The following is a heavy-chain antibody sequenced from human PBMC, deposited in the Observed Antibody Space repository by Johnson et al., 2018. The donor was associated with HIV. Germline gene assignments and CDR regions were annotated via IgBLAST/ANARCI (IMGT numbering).Heavy chain of an antibody. V-gene: IGHV3-33*08. CDR1: GFTFSSYA. CDR3: ARSYYDFAPIGPAFDL. CDR2: IWYDGSNK. J-gene: IGHJ3*01. Sequence: QVQLVESGGGLVKPGRSLRLSCAASGFTFSSYAMHWVRQAPGKGLEWVAVIWYDGSNKYYGDSVKGRFTISRDKSKNTVYLQMNSLRAEDMAVYYCARSYYDFAPIGPAFDLWGQGTMVTVSS. D-gene: IGHD3-3*01.